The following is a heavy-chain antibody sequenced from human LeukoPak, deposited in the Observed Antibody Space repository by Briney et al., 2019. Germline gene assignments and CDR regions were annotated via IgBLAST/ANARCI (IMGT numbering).Heavy chain of an antibody. CDR2: SIPIFGTA. D-gene: IGHD6-13*01. J-gene: IGHJ6*03. CDR3: ARGHWGIAAAAGRNYYYMDV. Sequence: GASVKVSCKASGGTLSSYAISWVRQAPGQGLEWMGGSIPIFGTANYAQKFQGRVTITTDESTSTAYMELSSLRSEDTAVYYCARGHWGIAAAAGRNYYYMDVWGKGTTVTVSS. CDR1: GGTLSSYA. V-gene: IGHV1-69*05.